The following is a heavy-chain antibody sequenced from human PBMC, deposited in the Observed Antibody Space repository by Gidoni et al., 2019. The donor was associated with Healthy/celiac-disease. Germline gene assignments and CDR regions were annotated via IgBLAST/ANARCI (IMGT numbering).Heavy chain of an antibody. CDR3: ARGRGLCRGVIPHLYYYGMDV. D-gene: IGHD3-10*01. CDR2: INHSGST. J-gene: IGHJ6*02. CDR1: GRSFSGYY. V-gene: IGHV4-34*01. Sequence: QVQLQQCGAGLLKPSETLSLTCAVYGRSFSGYYWSWIRQSPGKGLEWIGEINHSGSTNYNPSLKSRVTKSVDTSKNQFSMKLSSVTAADTAVYYCARGRGLCRGVIPHLYYYGMDVWGQGTTVTVSS.